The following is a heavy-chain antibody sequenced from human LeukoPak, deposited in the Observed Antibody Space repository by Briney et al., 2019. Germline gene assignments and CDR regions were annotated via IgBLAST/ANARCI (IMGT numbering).Heavy chain of an antibody. Sequence: SETLSLTCTVSGGSISSGGYFWSWIRQHPGKGLEWIGYIYYSGSTYYNSSLKSRLTISVDTSKNHFSLKLSSVTAADTAVYYCAREDSSTYTPGFDSWGQGTLVTVSS. V-gene: IGHV4-31*03. J-gene: IGHJ4*02. CDR1: GGSISSGGYF. CDR3: AREDSSTYTPGFDS. D-gene: IGHD2/OR15-2a*01. CDR2: IYYSGST.